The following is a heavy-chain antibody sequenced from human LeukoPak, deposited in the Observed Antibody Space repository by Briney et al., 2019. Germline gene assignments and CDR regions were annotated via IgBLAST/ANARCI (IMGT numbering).Heavy chain of an antibody. CDR2: ISYDGSNK. V-gene: IGHV3-30-3*01. CDR1: GFTFSSYA. J-gene: IGHJ4*02. Sequence: PGGSLRLSCAASGFTFSSYAMHWVRQAPGKGLEWVAVISYDGSNKYYADSVKGRFTISRDNSKNTLYLQMNSLRAEDTAVYYCARQVYVNPWDYFDYWGQGTLVTVSS. CDR3: ARQVYVNPWDYFDY. D-gene: IGHD3-16*01.